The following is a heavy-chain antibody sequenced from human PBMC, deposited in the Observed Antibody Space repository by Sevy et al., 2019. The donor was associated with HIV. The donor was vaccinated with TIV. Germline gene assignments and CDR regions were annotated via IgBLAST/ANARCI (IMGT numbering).Heavy chain of an antibody. CDR2: ISAHNGNT. CDR3: AREGRGQGSSGYSYYYYGMDV. J-gene: IGHJ6*02. D-gene: IGHD3-22*01. CDR1: GYTFTSYG. V-gene: IGHV1-18*01. Sequence: ASVKVSCKASGYTFTSYGISWVRQAPGQGLEWMGWISAHNGNTNYAQKLQGRVSMTTDTSTSTAYMELRSLRSDDTAVYYCAREGRGQGSSGYSYYYYGMDVWGQGTTVTVSS.